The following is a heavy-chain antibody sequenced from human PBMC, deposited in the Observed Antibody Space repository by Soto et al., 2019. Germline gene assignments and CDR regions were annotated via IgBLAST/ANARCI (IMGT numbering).Heavy chain of an antibody. CDR3: ARRGRDGYSYFDS. CDR1: GGYISSSTNY. Sequence: SETLSLTCNVSGGYISSSTNYWGWIRQPPGKGLEWIGSIYYRGSTYYNPSLKSRVTISIDTSKSQFSLKVTSVTAADTAIYYCARRGRDGYSYFDSWGQGTLVTAPQ. CDR2: IYYRGST. V-gene: IGHV4-39*01. J-gene: IGHJ4*02. D-gene: IGHD4-4*01.